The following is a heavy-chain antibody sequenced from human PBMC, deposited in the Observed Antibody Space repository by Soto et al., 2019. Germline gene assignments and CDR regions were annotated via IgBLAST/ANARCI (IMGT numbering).Heavy chain of an antibody. J-gene: IGHJ3*02. V-gene: IGHV3-66*01. CDR3: ARDGTGEGAGLIDAFDI. D-gene: IGHD1-1*01. Sequence: GGSLRLSCAASGFTVSSNYMSWVRQAPGKGLEWVSVIYSGGSTYYADSVKGRFTISRDNSKNTLYLQMNSLRAEDTAVYYCARDGTGEGAGLIDAFDIWGQGTMVTVSS. CDR2: IYSGGST. CDR1: GFTVSSNY.